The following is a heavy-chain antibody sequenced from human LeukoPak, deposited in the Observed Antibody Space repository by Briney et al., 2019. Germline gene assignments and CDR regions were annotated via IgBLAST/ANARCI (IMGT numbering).Heavy chain of an antibody. D-gene: IGHD7-27*01. Sequence: SVKVSCKASGYTFTGYYMHWVRPAPAQGLEGMGWTNPNSGGTNYAQKFQGRVTMTRDTSISTAYMELSRLRSDDTDVYYCAVGLLTGDAFDIWGQGTMVTVSS. CDR3: AVGLLTGDAFDI. CDR2: TNPNSGGT. J-gene: IGHJ3*02. CDR1: GYTFTGYY. V-gene: IGHV1-2*02.